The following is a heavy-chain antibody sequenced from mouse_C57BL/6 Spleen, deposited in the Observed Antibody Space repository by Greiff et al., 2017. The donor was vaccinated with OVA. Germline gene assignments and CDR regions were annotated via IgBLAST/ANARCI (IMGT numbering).Heavy chain of an antibody. D-gene: IGHD2-1*01. CDR2: IDPSDSYT. J-gene: IGHJ4*01. Sequence: QVQLQQPGAELVKPGASVKLSCKASGYTFTSYWMQWVNQRPGQGLEWIGEIDPSDSYTNYNQKFKGKATLTVDTSSSTAYMQLSSLTSEDSAVYYCARGNYPHRGYEDYWGQGTSVTVSS. CDR1: GYTFTSYW. CDR3: ARGNYPHRGYEDY. V-gene: IGHV1-50*01.